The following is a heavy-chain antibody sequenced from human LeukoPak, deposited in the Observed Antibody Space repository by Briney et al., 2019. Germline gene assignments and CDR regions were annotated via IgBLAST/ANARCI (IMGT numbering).Heavy chain of an antibody. J-gene: IGHJ4*02. CDR1: GFTFTTYW. CDR2: INSDGSIT. V-gene: IGHV3-74*01. CDR3: AKDSGSYLYYFDY. Sequence: GGSLRLSCAASGFTFTTYWMHWVRQAPGKGLVWVSHINSDGSITSYADSVKGRFTISRDNAKNTLYLQMNSLRAEDTAVYYCAKDSGSYLYYFDYWGQGTLVTVSS. D-gene: IGHD1-26*01.